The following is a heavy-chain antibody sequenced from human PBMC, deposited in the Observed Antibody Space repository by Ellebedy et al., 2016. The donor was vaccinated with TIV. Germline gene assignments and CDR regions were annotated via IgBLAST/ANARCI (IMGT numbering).Heavy chain of an antibody. CDR3: ARPGIAVAWSYPGGAFDI. D-gene: IGHD6-19*01. Sequence: SETLSLXCAVYGGSFSGYYWSWIRQPPGKGLEWIGEINHSGSTNYNPSLKSRVTISVDTSKNQFSLKLSSVTAADTAVYYCARPGIAVAWSYPGGAFDIWGQGTMVTVSS. CDR1: GGSFSGYY. V-gene: IGHV4-34*01. CDR2: INHSGST. J-gene: IGHJ3*02.